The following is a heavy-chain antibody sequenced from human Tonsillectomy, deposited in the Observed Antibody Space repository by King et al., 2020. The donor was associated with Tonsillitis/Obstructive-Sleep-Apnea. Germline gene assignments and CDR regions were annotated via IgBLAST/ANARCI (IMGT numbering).Heavy chain of an antibody. CDR3: ARDPHSSGWYYFDF. CDR2: IMPIFGRP. J-gene: IGHJ4*02. Sequence: VQLVESGAEVKKPGSSVKVSCKASGGAFSSSGISWVRQAPGQGLEWMGGIMPIFGRPNYAQKFQGRVTITADESTRTAYMELSSQRSEDTAVYYCARDPHSSGWYYFDFWGQGTLVTVSS. CDR1: GGAFSSSG. D-gene: IGHD6-19*01. V-gene: IGHV1-69*01.